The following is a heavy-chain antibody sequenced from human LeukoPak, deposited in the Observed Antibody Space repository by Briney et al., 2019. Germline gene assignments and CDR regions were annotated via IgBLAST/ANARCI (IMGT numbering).Heavy chain of an antibody. Sequence: PSETLSLTCTVSGGSISSYSWSWIRQPPGKGLEWIGYIYYTGSSNYNPSLKSRVTISVDTSRNQFSLQLNSVTAADTAVYYCARRAYSYGHYYYFDYWGQGTLVTVSS. D-gene: IGHD5-18*01. CDR3: ARRAYSYGHYYYFDY. CDR1: GGSISSYS. V-gene: IGHV4-59*01. CDR2: IYYTGSS. J-gene: IGHJ4*02.